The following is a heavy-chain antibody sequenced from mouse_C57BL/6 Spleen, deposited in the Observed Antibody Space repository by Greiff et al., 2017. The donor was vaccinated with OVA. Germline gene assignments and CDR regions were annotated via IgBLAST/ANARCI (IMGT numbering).Heavy chain of an antibody. J-gene: IGHJ4*01. CDR3: ARYPLVRDAMDY. V-gene: IGHV1-55*01. Sequence: QVQLQQPGAELVKPGASVKMSCKASGYTFTSYWITWVKQRPGQGLEWIGDIYPGSGSTNYNEKFKSKATLTVDTSSSTAYMQLSSLTSEDSAVYYCARYPLVRDAMDYWGQGTSVTVSS. CDR1: GYTFTSYW. CDR2: IYPGSGST.